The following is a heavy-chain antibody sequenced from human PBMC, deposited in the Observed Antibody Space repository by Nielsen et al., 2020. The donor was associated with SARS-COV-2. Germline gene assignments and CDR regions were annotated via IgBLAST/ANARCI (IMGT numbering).Heavy chain of an antibody. CDR2: IYHSGST. V-gene: IGHV4-4*02. J-gene: IGHJ4*02. CDR1: GGSISSSNW. D-gene: IGHD2-2*01. Sequence: SETLSLTCAVSGGSISSSNWWSWVRPPPGKGLEWIGEIYHSGSTNYNPSLKSRVTISVDKSKNQFSLKLSSVTAADTAVYYCARWAYCSSTSCYPHYWGQGTLVTVSS. CDR3: ARWAYCSSTSCYPHY.